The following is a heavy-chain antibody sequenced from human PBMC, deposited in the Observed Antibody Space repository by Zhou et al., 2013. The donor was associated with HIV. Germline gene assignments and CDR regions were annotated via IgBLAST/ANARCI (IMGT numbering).Heavy chain of an antibody. J-gene: IGHJ6*03. CDR2: IIPFFGSP. CDR3: ARGGDCSSTSCHWLGYYYYMDV. V-gene: IGHV1-69*14. D-gene: IGHD2-2*01. Sequence: QVQLVQSGAEVTKPGSSVKVSCRLFGDTFSSSYAITWVRQAPGQGLEWMGRIIPFFGSPNYAQNFQGRVTITADKSTSTAYMELSSLRSEDTAVYYCARGGDCSSTSCHWLGYYYYMDVWGKGTTVTVSS. CDR1: GDTFSSSYA.